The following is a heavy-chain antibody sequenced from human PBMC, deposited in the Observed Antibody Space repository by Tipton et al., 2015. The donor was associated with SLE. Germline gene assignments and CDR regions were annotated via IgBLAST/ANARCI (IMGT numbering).Heavy chain of an antibody. CDR1: GYTFTSYG. D-gene: IGHD6-6*01. CDR3: ARDLDEYSSSPFDY. J-gene: IGHJ4*02. Sequence: QLVQSGAEVKKPGASVKVSCKASGYTFTSYGISWVRQAPGQGLEWMGWISAYNGNTNYAQKLQGRVTMTRDTSTSTVYMELSSLRSEDTAVYYCARDLDEYSSSPFDYWGQGTLVTVSS. CDR2: ISAYNGNT. V-gene: IGHV1-18*01.